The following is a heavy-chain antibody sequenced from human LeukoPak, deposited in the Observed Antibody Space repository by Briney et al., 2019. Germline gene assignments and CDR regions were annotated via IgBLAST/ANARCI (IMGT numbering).Heavy chain of an antibody. CDR3: ARMGGLIWFGELFNYYGMDV. CDR1: GYTFTGYY. D-gene: IGHD3-10*01. CDR2: INPNSGGT. J-gene: IGHJ6*02. V-gene: IGHV1-2*04. Sequence: GASVKVSCKASGYTFTGYYMHWVRQAPGQGLEWMGWINPNSGGTNYAQKFQGWVTMTRDTSISTAYMELSRLRSDDTAVYYCARMGGLIWFGELFNYYGMDVWGQGTTVTVSS.